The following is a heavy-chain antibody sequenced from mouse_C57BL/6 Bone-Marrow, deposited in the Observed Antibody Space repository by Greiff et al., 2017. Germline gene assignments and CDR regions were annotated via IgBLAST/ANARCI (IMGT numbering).Heavy chain of an antibody. V-gene: IGHV5-12*01. CDR3: ARHRPVVATSYWYFDV. CDR1: GFTFSDYY. J-gene: IGHJ1*03. D-gene: IGHD1-1*01. Sequence: EVKVEESGGGLVQPGGSLKLSCAASGFTFSDYYMYWVRQTPEKRLEWVAYISNGGGSTYYPDTVKGRFTISRDNAKNTLYLQMSRLKSEDTAMYYCARHRPVVATSYWYFDVWGTGTTVTVSS. CDR2: ISNGGGST.